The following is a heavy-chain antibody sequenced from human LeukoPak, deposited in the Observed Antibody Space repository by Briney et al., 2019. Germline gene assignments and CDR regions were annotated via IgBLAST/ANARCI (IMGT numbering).Heavy chain of an antibody. V-gene: IGHV4-59*11. J-gene: IGHJ5*02. CDR2: IYYSGST. Sequence: SETLSLTCTVSGGSISSHYWSWIRQPPGKGLEWIGYIYYSGSTYYNPSLKSRVTISVDTSKNQFSLKLSSVTAADTAVYYCARKQQLVPFWFDPWGQGTLVTVSS. CDR1: GGSISSHY. D-gene: IGHD6-13*01. CDR3: ARKQQLVPFWFDP.